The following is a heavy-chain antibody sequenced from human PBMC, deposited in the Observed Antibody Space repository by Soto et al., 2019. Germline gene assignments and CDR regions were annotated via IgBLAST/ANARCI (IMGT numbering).Heavy chain of an antibody. J-gene: IGHJ6*02. CDR3: ARDRAITIFGVVIPVFYYYYGMDV. Sequence: PGGSLRLSCAASGFTFSSYSMNWVRQAPGKGLEWVSYISSSSSTIYYADSVKGRFTISRDNAKNSLYLQMNSLRAEDTAVYYCARDRAITIFGVVIPVFYYYYGMDVWGQGTTVTVSS. CDR2: ISSSSSTI. CDR1: GFTFSSYS. D-gene: IGHD3-3*01. V-gene: IGHV3-48*01.